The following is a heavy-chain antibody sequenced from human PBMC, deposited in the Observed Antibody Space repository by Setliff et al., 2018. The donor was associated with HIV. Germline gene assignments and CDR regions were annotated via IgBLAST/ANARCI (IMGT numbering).Heavy chain of an antibody. CDR1: GYSISSGYY. CDR3: AISYYYGSGIPGYYFDY. CDR2: IYYSGST. Sequence: TSETLSLTCTVTGYSISSGYYWGWIRQPPGKGLEWIGSIYYSGSTYYNPPLKSRVTVSVDTSKNQFSLKLSSVTAADTAVYYCAISYYYGSGIPGYYFDYWGQGTLVTVSS. V-gene: IGHV4-38-2*02. D-gene: IGHD3-10*01. J-gene: IGHJ4*02.